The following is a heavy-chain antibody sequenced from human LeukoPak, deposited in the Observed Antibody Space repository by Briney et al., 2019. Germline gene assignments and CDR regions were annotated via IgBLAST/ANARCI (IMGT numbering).Heavy chain of an antibody. D-gene: IGHD2-2*01. CDR2: INHSGST. J-gene: IGHJ4*02. Sequence: SETLSLTCAVYGGSFSGYYWSWIRQPPGKGLEWIGEINHSGSTNYNPSLKSRVTISVDTSKNQFSLKLSSVTAADTAVYYCARLCSSTSCYRRSDYWGQGTLVTVSS. CDR1: GGSFSGYY. V-gene: IGHV4-34*01. CDR3: ARLCSSTSCYRRSDY.